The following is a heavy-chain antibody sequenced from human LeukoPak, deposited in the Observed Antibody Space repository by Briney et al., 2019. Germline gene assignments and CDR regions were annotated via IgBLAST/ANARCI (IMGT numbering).Heavy chain of an antibody. Sequence: ASVKVSCKASGYTFTGYYMHWVRQAPGRGLEWMGWINPNSGGTNYAQKFQGWVTMTRDTSISTAYMELSRLRSDDTAVYYCARGSTRVLRYFDWLLPQDYYFDYRGQGTLVTVSS. D-gene: IGHD3-9*01. CDR2: INPNSGGT. J-gene: IGHJ4*02. V-gene: IGHV1-2*04. CDR3: ARGSTRVLRYFDWLLPQDYYFDY. CDR1: GYTFTGYY.